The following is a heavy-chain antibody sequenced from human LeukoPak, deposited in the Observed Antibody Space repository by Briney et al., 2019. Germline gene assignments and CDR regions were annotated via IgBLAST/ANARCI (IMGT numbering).Heavy chain of an antibody. D-gene: IGHD3-3*01. CDR2: IYPGDSDT. J-gene: IGHJ6*02. V-gene: IGHV5-51*01. Sequence: GESLQISCKGSGYSFTSYWIGWVRQLPGKGLEWMGIIYPGDSDTRYSPSFQGQVTISADKSISTAYLQWSSLKASDTAMYYCARQADFWSGYHPPYYYYYGMDVWGQGTTVTVSS. CDR3: ARQADFWSGYHPPYYYYYGMDV. CDR1: GYSFTSYW.